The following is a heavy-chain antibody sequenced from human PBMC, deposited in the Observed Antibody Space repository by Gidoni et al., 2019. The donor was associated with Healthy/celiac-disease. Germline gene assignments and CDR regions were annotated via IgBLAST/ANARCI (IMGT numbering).Heavy chain of an antibody. D-gene: IGHD2-2*02. CDR2: IKSKTDGGTT. V-gene: IGHV3-15*01. J-gene: IGHJ4*02. CDR1: GFTVSNAW. CDR3: TAHPLYCSSTSCYIFEAFDY. Sequence: EVQLVESGGGLVKPGGSLRLSCADSGFTVSNAWMSWVRQAPGKWLECVGRIKSKTDGGTTDYSAPVKGRFTISSDDSKNTRYLQMNSLKTEDTAVYYCTAHPLYCSSTSCYIFEAFDYWGQGTLVTVSS.